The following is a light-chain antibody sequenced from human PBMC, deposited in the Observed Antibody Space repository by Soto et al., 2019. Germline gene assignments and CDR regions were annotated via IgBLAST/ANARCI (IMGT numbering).Light chain of an antibody. V-gene: IGLV7-46*01. CDR2: DTS. CDR1: TGAVTSSHY. Sequence: QAVVTQEPSLTVSPGGTVTLTCGSSTGAVTSSHYPYWFQQKPGQAPRALIYDTSNKHSWTPARFSGSLLGGKPALILSGAQPEDEADYYCSLSYSDVRVFGGGTKVTV. CDR3: SLSYSDVRV. J-gene: IGLJ3*02.